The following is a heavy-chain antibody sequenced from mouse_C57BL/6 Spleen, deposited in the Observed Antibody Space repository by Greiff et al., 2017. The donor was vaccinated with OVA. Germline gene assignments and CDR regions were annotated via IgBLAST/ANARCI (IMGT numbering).Heavy chain of an antibody. CDR2: IDPENGDT. CDR1: GFNIKDDY. J-gene: IGHJ1*03. CDR3: NRGNFDV. V-gene: IGHV14-4*01. Sequence: EVKVVESGAELVRPGASVKLSCTASGFNIKDDYMHWVKQRPEQGLEWIGWIDPENGDTEYASKFQGKATITADTSSNTAYLQLSSLTSEDTAVYYCNRGNFDVWGTGTTVTVSS.